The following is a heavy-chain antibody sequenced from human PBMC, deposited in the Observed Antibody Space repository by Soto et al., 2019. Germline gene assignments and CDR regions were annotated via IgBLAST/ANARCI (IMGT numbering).Heavy chain of an antibody. CDR1: GFTFSDHY. D-gene: IGHD2-21*01. J-gene: IGHJ4*01. V-gene: IGHV3-72*01. Sequence: TGGSLRLSCAALGFTFSDHYMDWVRQAPGKGLEWVGRIRNKANSYTTEYAASVKGRFTISRDDSKNLLFLQMFSLKTEDTAVYYCSRAGILTTPYYFDYWGQGTLVTVSS. CDR2: IRNKANSYTT. CDR3: SRAGILTTPYYFDY.